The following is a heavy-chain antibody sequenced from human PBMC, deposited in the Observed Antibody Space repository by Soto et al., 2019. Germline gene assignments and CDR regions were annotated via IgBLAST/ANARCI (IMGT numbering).Heavy chain of an antibody. J-gene: IGHJ3*02. CDR2: ISGSGGST. V-gene: IGHV3-23*01. CDR1: GFTFSSYA. Sequence: EVQLLESGGGLVQPGGSLRLSCAASGFTFSSYAISWVRQAPGKGLEWVSAISGSGGSTYYADSVKGRFTISRDNSKNTLYLQMNSLRAEDTAVYYCAGHVLLWFGELLGAFDIWGQGTMVTVSS. CDR3: AGHVLLWFGELLGAFDI. D-gene: IGHD3-10*01.